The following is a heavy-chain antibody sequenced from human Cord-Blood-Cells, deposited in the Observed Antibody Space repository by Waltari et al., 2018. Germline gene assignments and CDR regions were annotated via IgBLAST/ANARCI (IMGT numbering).Heavy chain of an antibody. CDR3: TTEVYSSSWY. D-gene: IGHD6-13*01. Sequence: EVQLVKSGGGLVKAGGSLRLSCAASGFTFSNAWMSWVRQAPGKGLEWVGRIKSKTDGGTTDYAAPVKGRFTISREHSKHTLYLQMSSLKTEDTAVYYCTTEVYSSSWYWGQGTLVSVSS. CDR1: GFTFSNAW. CDR2: IKSKTDGGTT. V-gene: IGHV3-15*01. J-gene: IGHJ4*02.